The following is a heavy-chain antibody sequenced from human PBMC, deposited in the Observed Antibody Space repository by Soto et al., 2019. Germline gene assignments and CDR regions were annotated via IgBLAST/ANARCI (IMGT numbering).Heavy chain of an antibody. CDR2: IYWDDDK. D-gene: IGHD2-21*02. Sequence: QITLKESGPTLVKPTQTLTLTCTFSGFSLSTSRVGVGWIRQPPGKALEWLALIYWDDDKRYSPSLKSRLTITKDTSKNQVVLTMTNTDPVDTATYYCAHTSGGGNSACFDYWGQGTRVTVSS. V-gene: IGHV2-5*02. J-gene: IGHJ4*02. CDR3: AHTSGGGNSACFDY. CDR1: GFSLSTSRVG.